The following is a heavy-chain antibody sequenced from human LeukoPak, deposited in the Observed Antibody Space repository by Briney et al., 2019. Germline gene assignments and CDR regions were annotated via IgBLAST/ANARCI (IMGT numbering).Heavy chain of an antibody. D-gene: IGHD2-2*01. V-gene: IGHV4-4*08. CDR2: IYTSGST. J-gene: IGHJ5*02. CDR3: ALSGSGAAAMYRWFDP. Sequence: SETLSLTCTVSGGSISSYYWSWIRRPPGKGLEWIGRIYTSGSTNYNPSLKSRVTISVDTSKNQFSLKLSSVTAADTAVYYCALSGSGAAAMYRWFDPWGQGTLVTVSS. CDR1: GGSISSYY.